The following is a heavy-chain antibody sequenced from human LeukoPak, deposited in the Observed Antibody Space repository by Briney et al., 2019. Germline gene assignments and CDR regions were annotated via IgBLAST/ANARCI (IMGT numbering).Heavy chain of an antibody. V-gene: IGHV4-61*02. CDR1: GGSISSGSYY. Sequence: PSETLSLTCTVSGGSISSGSYYWSWIRQPAGKGLEWIGRIYTSGSTNYNPSLKSRVTISVDTSKNQFSLKLSSVTAADTAVYYCARLGSSGRYFDYWGQGTLVTVSS. CDR3: ARLGSSGRYFDY. J-gene: IGHJ4*02. D-gene: IGHD6-19*01. CDR2: IYTSGST.